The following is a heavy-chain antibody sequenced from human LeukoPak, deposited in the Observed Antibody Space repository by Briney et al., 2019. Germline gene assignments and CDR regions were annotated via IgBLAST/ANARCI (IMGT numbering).Heavy chain of an antibody. J-gene: IGHJ4*02. CDR2: ITSDGGST. CDR1: GFSFGDYT. D-gene: IGHD6-6*01. CDR3: AKDAYSSTSGGIFN. V-gene: IGHV3-43*01. Sequence: GGSLRLSCAASGFSFGDYTMHWVRQAPGKGLEWVSLITSDGGSTYYADSVKGQFTISRDNSKKSLYLQMNSLRTEDTALYYCAKDAYSSTSGGIFNWGQGTPVTVSS.